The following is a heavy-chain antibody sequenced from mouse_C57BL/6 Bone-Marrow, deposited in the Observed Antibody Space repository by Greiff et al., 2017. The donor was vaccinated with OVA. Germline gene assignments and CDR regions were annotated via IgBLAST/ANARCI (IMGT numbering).Heavy chain of an antibody. CDR1: GYTFTSYW. Sequence: QVHVKQPGAELVRPGSSVKLSCKASGYTFTSYWMDWVKQRPGQGLEWIGNIYPSDSETHYNQKFKDKATLTVDKSSSTAYMQLSSLTSEDSAVYYCARRRDGYSWFAYWGQGTLVTVSA. D-gene: IGHD2-3*01. J-gene: IGHJ3*01. CDR2: IYPSDSET. CDR3: ARRRDGYSWFAY. V-gene: IGHV1-61*01.